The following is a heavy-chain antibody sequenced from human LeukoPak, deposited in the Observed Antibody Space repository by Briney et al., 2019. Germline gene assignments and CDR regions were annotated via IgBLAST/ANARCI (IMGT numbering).Heavy chain of an antibody. CDR1: GGSISSYY. D-gene: IGHD6-13*01. Sequence: SETLSLTCTVSGGSISSYYWSWIRQPPGKGLEWIGYIYTSGSTNYNPSLKSRVTISVDTSKNQFSLKLSSVTAADTAVYYCARAYSSSWSEFDYWGQGTLVTVFS. CDR2: IYTSGST. V-gene: IGHV4-4*09. CDR3: ARAYSSSWSEFDY. J-gene: IGHJ4*02.